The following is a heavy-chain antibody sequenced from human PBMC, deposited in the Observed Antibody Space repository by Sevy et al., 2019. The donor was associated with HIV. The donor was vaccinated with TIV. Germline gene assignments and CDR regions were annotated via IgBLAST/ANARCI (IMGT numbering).Heavy chain of an antibody. Sequence: SETLSFTCAVYRGSFTGYYWSWIRQPPGKGLEWIGEINHSGSTTYNPSLKSRVTISVDTSKNQFSLRLTSVTAADTAVYYCARGVGNSYGYDPDYWGQGTLVTVSS. J-gene: IGHJ4*02. V-gene: IGHV4-34*01. D-gene: IGHD5-18*01. CDR1: RGSFTGYY. CDR3: ARGVGNSYGYDPDY. CDR2: INHSGST.